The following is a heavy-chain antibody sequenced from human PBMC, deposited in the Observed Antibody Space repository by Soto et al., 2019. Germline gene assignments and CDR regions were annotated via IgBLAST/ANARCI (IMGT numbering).Heavy chain of an antibody. CDR2: INPNSGDT. V-gene: IGHV1-2*02. CDR3: AKGGAIVAAGTRFYLYTARDV. J-gene: IGHJ6*03. D-gene: IGHD1-26*01. CDR1: GYTFTGYY. Sequence: QVQLVQSGTEVKRPGDSVKVSCKASGYTFTGYYVHWVRQAPGQGLEWMGWINPNSGDTYLAQRFRGGVTINGNTPKETPTRGGRGLTSDARAKFYCAKGGAIVAAGTRFYLYTARDVGGKGPRVTAPS.